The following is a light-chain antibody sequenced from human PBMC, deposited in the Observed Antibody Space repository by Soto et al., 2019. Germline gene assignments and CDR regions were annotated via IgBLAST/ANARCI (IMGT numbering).Light chain of an antibody. V-gene: IGLV2-11*01. Sequence: QSALTQPRSVSGSPGQSVTISCTGTSSDVGGYNYVSWYQQHPGKAPKLMIYDVSKRPSGVPERFSGSKAGNTASLTISGLEAEDEADYYGCSYAGSYVVFGGGTKLTVL. CDR1: SSDVGGYNY. CDR3: CSYAGSYVV. J-gene: IGLJ2*01. CDR2: DVS.